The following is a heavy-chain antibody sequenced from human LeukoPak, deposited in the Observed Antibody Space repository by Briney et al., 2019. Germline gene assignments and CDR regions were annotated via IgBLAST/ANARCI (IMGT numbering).Heavy chain of an antibody. Sequence: GGPLRLSCAATGFTFRNYGMHWVRQAPGKGLEGVAIIWYDGSKNYYADSVKGRFTISRDNFNNTLYLQMNSLRAEDTALYYCARAPYTTGRSFYFDSWGQGTLVTVSS. V-gene: IGHV3-33*01. D-gene: IGHD2-2*02. J-gene: IGHJ4*02. CDR2: IWYDGSKN. CDR1: GFTFRNYG. CDR3: ARAPYTTGRSFYFDS.